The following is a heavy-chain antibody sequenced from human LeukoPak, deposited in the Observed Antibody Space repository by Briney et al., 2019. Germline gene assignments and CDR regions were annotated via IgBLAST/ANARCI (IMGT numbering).Heavy chain of an antibody. D-gene: IGHD3-22*01. J-gene: IGHJ4*02. CDR2: IYYSGRA. V-gene: IGHV4-39*01. CDR1: GASISSTSDY. Sequence: SETLSLTCTVSGASISSTSDYWGWLRQPPGKGLEWIGTIYYSGRAYHNPSLRSRLTISVDTSKNQFSLKVTSVTAADTAVYYCARASSGYYWDFDYWGQGALVTVSS. CDR3: ARASSGYYWDFDY.